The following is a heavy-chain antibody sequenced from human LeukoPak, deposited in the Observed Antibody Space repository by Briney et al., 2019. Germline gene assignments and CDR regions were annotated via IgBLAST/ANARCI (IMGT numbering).Heavy chain of an antibody. D-gene: IGHD1-26*01. V-gene: IGHV3-23*01. CDR3: AKHSGSYFIYYFDY. J-gene: IGHJ4*02. CDR2: ISGSGYNT. Sequence: GGSLRLSCTASGFTFSSYVMSWVRQAPGKGLEWFSTISGSGYNTYYADSVKGRFTISRDNSQNTLFLQMNSLSADDTALYYCAKHSGSYFIYYFDYWGQGTLVTVSS. CDR1: GFTFSSYV.